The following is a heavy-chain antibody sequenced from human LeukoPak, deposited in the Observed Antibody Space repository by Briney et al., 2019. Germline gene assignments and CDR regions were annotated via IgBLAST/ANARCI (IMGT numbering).Heavy chain of an antibody. J-gene: IGHJ4*02. V-gene: IGHV3-21*01. CDR2: ISSSSSYI. CDR3: ARDPGSGLVGATHFDY. Sequence: GGSLRLSCAASGFTFSSYEMNWVRQAPGKGLEWVSSISSSSSYIYYADSVKGRFTISRDNAKNSLYLQMNSLRAEDTAVYFCARDPGSGLVGATHFDYWGQGTLVTVSS. CDR1: GFTFSSYE. D-gene: IGHD1-26*01.